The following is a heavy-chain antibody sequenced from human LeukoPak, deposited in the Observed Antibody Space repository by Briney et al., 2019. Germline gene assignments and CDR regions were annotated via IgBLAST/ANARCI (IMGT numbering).Heavy chain of an antibody. J-gene: IGHJ4*02. CDR2: IYHSGST. Sequence: PSETLSLTCAVSGYSISSGYYWGWIRQPPGKGLEWIGSIYHSGSTYYNPSLKSRVTISVDTSKSQFSLKLSSVTAADTAVYYCARTLYDILTGNPFDYWGQGTLVTVSS. D-gene: IGHD3-9*01. V-gene: IGHV4-38-2*01. CDR1: GYSISSGYY. CDR3: ARTLYDILTGNPFDY.